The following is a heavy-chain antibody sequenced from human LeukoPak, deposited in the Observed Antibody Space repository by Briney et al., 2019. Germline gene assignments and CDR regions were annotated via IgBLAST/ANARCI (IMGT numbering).Heavy chain of an antibody. CDR3: AKSPIYYYYYGMDV. CDR1: GFTFDDYA. CDR2: ISWNSGSI. Sequence: GGSLRLSCAASGFTFDDYAMHWVRQAPGKGLEWVSGISWNSGSIGYADSVKGRFTISRDNAKNSLYLQMNSLRAEDAALYYCAKSPIYYYYYGMDVWGQGTTVTVSS. V-gene: IGHV3-9*01. J-gene: IGHJ6*02.